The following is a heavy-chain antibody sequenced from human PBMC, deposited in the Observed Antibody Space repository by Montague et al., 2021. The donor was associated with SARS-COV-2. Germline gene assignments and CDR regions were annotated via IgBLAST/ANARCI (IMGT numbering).Heavy chain of an antibody. J-gene: IGHJ4*02. CDR1: GGSISSGGYY. V-gene: IGHV4-39*01. Sequence: SETLSLTCTVSGGSISSGGYYWDWIRQLPGMGLEWIGTIYYSGSTDYNPSLKSRVTISVDTSRNQFSLKVSSVTAADTAVYYCATTGGPTTVAGPFDYWGQGTPGTVSS. D-gene: IGHD6-19*01. CDR3: ATTGGPTTVAGPFDY. CDR2: IYYSGST.